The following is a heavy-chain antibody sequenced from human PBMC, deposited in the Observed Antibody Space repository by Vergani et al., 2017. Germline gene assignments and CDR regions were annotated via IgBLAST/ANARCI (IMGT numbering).Heavy chain of an antibody. Sequence: QVQLQESGPGLVKPSETLSLTCSVSGSSLSAYFWTWIRQPAGKGLEWIGRISVGGDTNHNPSLKSRVIMSVDTSKNQFFLRLSSVTAADTAVYYCARVKMATLHEEAFDIWGQGTMVTVSS. D-gene: IGHD5-24*01. J-gene: IGHJ3*02. V-gene: IGHV4-4*07. CDR1: GSSLSAYF. CDR3: ARVKMATLHEEAFDI. CDR2: ISVGGDT.